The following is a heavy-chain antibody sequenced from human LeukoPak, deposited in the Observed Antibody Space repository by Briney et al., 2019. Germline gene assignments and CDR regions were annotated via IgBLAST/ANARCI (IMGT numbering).Heavy chain of an antibody. CDR1: GFTFSSYS. V-gene: IGHV3-21*01. CDR2: ISSSSSYI. CDR3: ARDKSYYGGNPTLDL. D-gene: IGHD4-23*01. J-gene: IGHJ2*01. Sequence: GGSLRLSCAASGFTFSSYSMTWVRQAPGKGLEWASSISSSSSYIYYADSVKGRFTISRDNAKNSLYLQMNSLRAEDTAVYYCARDKSYYGGNPTLDLWGRGTLVTVSS.